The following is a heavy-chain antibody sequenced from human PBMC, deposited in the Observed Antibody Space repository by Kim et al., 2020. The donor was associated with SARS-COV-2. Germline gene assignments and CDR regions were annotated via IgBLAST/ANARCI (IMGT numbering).Heavy chain of an antibody. CDR3: VRGMPSY. Sequence: GGSLRLSCAASGFTFSSFWIHWVRQAPGKGLVWVSNIDNDGRTTTYADSVKGRFTITRDNAKNTVYLQLNSLRVDDTAVYYCVRGMPSYWGQGALV. V-gene: IGHV3-74*01. CDR1: GFTFSSFW. J-gene: IGHJ4*02. D-gene: IGHD2-2*01. CDR2: IDNDGRTT.